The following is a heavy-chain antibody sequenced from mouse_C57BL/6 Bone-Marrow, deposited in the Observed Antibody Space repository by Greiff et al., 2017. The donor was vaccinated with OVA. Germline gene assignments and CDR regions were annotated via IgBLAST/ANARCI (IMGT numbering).Heavy chain of an antibody. CDR1: GFSLTSYG. V-gene: IGHV2-2*01. Sequence: QVHVKQSGPGLVQPSQSLSITCTVSGFSLTSYGVHWVRQSPGKGLEWLGVIWSGGSTDYNAAFISRLSISKDNSKSQVFFKMNSLQADDTAIYYCARGLTTVVAPYAMDYWGQGTSVTVSS. J-gene: IGHJ4*01. D-gene: IGHD1-1*01. CDR2: IWSGGST. CDR3: ARGLTTVVAPYAMDY.